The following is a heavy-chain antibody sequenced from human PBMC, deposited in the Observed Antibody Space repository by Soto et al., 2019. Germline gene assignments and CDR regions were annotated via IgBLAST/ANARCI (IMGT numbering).Heavy chain of an antibody. CDR2: IYSGGST. Sequence: EVQLVESGGGLVQPGGSLRLSCAASGFTVSSNYMSWVRQAPGKGLEWVSVIYSGGSTYYEDSVKGRFTISRDNSKNTLYLQMNSLRAEDTAVYYCARDGNSGYDREDYWGQGTLVTVSS. J-gene: IGHJ4*02. D-gene: IGHD5-12*01. CDR3: ARDGNSGYDREDY. V-gene: IGHV3-66*01. CDR1: GFTVSSNY.